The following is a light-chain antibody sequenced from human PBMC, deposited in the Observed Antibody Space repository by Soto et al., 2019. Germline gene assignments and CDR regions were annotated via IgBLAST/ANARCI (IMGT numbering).Light chain of an antibody. CDR2: GAS. J-gene: IGKJ4*02. CDR1: QSVNIY. Sequence: EIVMPQSPSTLSLSPGERATLSCRASQSVNIYLAWYQQKPGQAPRLLIFGASSRATGIPARFSGSGSGTEFNLTISSLQSEDFAVYFCQQYDDWLRLTFGGGTKVDIK. V-gene: IGKV3D-15*01. CDR3: QQYDDWLRLT.